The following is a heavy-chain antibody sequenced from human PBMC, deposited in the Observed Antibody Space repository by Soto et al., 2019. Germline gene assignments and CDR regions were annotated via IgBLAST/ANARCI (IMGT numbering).Heavy chain of an antibody. D-gene: IGHD1-26*01. CDR3: ARHLRWELLHTYFDY. J-gene: IGHJ4*02. V-gene: IGHV4-39*01. CDR2: IYYSGST. Sequence: SETLSLTCTVSGGSISSSSYYWGWIRQPPGKGLEWIGSIYYSGSTYYNPSLKSRVTISVDTSKNQFSLKLSSVTAADTAVYYCARHLRWELLHTYFDYWGQGTLVTVSS. CDR1: GGSISSSSYY.